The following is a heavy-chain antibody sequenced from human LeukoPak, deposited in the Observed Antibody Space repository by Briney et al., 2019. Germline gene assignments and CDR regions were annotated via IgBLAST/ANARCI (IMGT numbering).Heavy chain of an antibody. Sequence: GESLKISCKGSGYSFTSYWIGWVRQMPGKGLEWMGIIYPGDSDTRYSPSFQGQVTISADKSISTAYLQWSSLKASDTAMYYCARELLVVVAATRDDAFDIWGQGTMVTVSS. V-gene: IGHV5-51*01. CDR1: GYSFTSYW. CDR3: ARELLVVVAATRDDAFDI. D-gene: IGHD2-15*01. CDR2: IYPGDSDT. J-gene: IGHJ3*02.